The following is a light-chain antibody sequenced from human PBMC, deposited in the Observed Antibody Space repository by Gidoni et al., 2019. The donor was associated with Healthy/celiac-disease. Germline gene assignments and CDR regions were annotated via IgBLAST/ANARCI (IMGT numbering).Light chain of an antibody. J-gene: IGKJ2*01. V-gene: IGKV3-20*01. Sequence: EIVLTQSPGTLSLSPGERATLPCRASQSVSSSYLAWYQQKPGQAPRLLIYGASSRATGIPDRFSGSGSGTDFTLTISRLEPEDFAVYYCQQYGSSPPMYTFGQXTKLEIK. CDR2: GAS. CDR3: QQYGSSPPMYT. CDR1: QSVSSSY.